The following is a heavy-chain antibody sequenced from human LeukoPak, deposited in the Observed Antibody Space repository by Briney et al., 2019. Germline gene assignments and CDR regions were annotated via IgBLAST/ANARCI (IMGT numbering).Heavy chain of an antibody. CDR1: GYTFTSYD. Sequence: GASVKVSCKASGYTFTSYDINWVRQATGQGLEWMGWMNPNSGNTSYAQKFQGRVTMTRNTSISTAYMELSSLRFEDTAVYYCTTPDWDPSYSGQPPLNGSELWGQGTMVIVSS. D-gene: IGHD1-26*01. V-gene: IGHV1-8*01. J-gene: IGHJ3*01. CDR3: TTPDWDPSYSGQPPLNGSEL. CDR2: MNPNSGNT.